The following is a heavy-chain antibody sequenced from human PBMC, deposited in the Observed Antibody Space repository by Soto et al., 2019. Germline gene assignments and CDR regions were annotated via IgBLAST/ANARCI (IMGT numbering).Heavy chain of an antibody. Sequence: SPTLSLTCAISGDSVSSNSAAWNWIRQSPSRGLEWLGRTYYRSKWYNDYAVSVKSRITINPDTSKNQFSLQLNSVTPEDTAVYYCARGGVVPAAAYYYYGMDVWGQGTTVTVS. CDR1: GDSVSSNSAA. CDR3: ARGGVVPAAAYYYYGMDV. D-gene: IGHD2-2*01. CDR2: TYYRSKWYN. V-gene: IGHV6-1*01. J-gene: IGHJ6*02.